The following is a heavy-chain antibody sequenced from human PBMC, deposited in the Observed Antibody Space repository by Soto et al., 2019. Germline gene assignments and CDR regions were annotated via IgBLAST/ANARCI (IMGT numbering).Heavy chain of an antibody. Sequence: DVQLVESGGGLIQPGESLRLSCAAFGLTVSGTKYVAWVRQAPGKGLEWVSALYDVYGSFYADSVKGRFTTSSDNSKSTVYLQMNDLRPDDTAVYYCASWHEREHAYDVWGHGTAVTVSS. V-gene: IGHV3-53*01. CDR1: GLTVSGTKY. J-gene: IGHJ3*01. CDR3: ASWHEREHAYDV. CDR2: LYDVYGS. D-gene: IGHD1-1*01.